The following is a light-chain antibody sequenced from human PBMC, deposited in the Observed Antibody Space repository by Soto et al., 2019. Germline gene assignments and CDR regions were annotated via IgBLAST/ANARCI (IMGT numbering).Light chain of an antibody. Sequence: QSALTQPPSASGSPGQSVAISCTGTSSDVGGYNYVSWYQQHPGKAPKLMIYDVSKRPSRVPDRFSGSKSGNTASLTVSVLQAEDEAEYFCSSYAGTHIVFGTGTKLTV. CDR1: SSDVGGYNY. J-gene: IGLJ1*01. CDR2: DVS. V-gene: IGLV2-8*01. CDR3: SSYAGTHIV.